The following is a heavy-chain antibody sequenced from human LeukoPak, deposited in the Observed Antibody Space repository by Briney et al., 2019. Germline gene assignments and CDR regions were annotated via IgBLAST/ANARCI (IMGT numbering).Heavy chain of an antibody. CDR1: GFTFSSYW. Sequence: GGSLRLSCAASGFTFSSYWMHRVRQAPGKGLVWVSRINSDGSSTSYADSVKGRFTISRDNAKNTLYLQMNSLRAEDTAVYYCARIPYSSSWTLGYWGQGTLVTVSS. D-gene: IGHD6-13*01. CDR3: ARIPYSSSWTLGY. V-gene: IGHV3-74*01. J-gene: IGHJ4*02. CDR2: INSDGSST.